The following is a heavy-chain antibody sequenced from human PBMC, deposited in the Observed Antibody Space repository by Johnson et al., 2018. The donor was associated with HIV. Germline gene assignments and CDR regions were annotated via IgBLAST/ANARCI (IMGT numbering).Heavy chain of an antibody. CDR1: GFTLSSYG. Sequence: QVQLVESGGGVVQPGGSLRLSCVASGFTLSSYGMHWVRQAPGKGLEWVSFIRYDGSNKHYVDSVKGRFTISRDNSKNTLYLQMNSLRAEDTAVYYCANSPLSPSGSYPHAPDASVWDIWGQGTMVTVSS. CDR3: ANSPLSPSGSYPHAPDASVWDI. D-gene: IGHD1-26*01. CDR2: IRYDGSNK. V-gene: IGHV3-30*02. J-gene: IGHJ3*02.